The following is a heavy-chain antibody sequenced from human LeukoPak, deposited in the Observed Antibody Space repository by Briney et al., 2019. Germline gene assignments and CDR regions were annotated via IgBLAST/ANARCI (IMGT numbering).Heavy chain of an antibody. Sequence: PGGSLRLPCAASGFAFSDYYMSWVRQAPGKGLEWVSYISSSGSTIYYADSVKGRFTISRDNAKNSLYLQMNSLRAEDTAVYYCARATGSTSCCGLDYWGQGTLVTVSS. CDR3: ARATGSTSCCGLDY. J-gene: IGHJ4*02. V-gene: IGHV3-11*01. CDR2: ISSSGSTI. CDR1: GFAFSDYY. D-gene: IGHD2-2*01.